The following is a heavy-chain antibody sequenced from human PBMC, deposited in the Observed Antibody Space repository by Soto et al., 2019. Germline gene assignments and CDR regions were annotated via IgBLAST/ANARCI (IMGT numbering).Heavy chain of an antibody. D-gene: IGHD3-10*01. CDR2: INTDGSTT. CDR1: GFSISTNW. V-gene: IGHV3-74*01. CDR3: ATGKIISLRGY. J-gene: IGHJ4*01. Sequence: EGQLVESGGGLVQPGGSLRLSCAAAGFSISTNWMHWVRQAPGKGLVWVSRINTDGSTTSYADSVKGRLTISRDNAKNTRFRQMLGLRSGATAVYYCATGKIISLRGYWGRGTLVTVSS.